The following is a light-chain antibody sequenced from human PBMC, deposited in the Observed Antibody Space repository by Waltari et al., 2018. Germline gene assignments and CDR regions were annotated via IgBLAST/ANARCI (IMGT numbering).Light chain of an antibody. V-gene: IGKV1-12*01. J-gene: IGKJ2*01. CDR1: QGISSC. CDR2: AAS. CDR3: QQANSFPYT. Sequence: DIQMTQSPSSVSASVGDKLTFTCRASQGISSCLAWYQQQPGKAPKLLISAASNLQSGVPSRFSGSGSGTDFTLTISSLQPEDFGTYYCQQANSFPYTFGQGTKLEIK.